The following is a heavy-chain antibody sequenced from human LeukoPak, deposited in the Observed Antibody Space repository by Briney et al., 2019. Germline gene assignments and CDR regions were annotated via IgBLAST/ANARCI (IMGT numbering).Heavy chain of an antibody. CDR3: TRDVWGDRDGFFEY. D-gene: IGHD5-24*01. CDR2: INLDGRST. J-gene: IGHJ4*02. Sequence: PGGSLRLSCAASGFTLSSYWMHWVRQTPGKGLLWVSRINLDGRSTSYAESVKGRFTISRDNAKNTLYMQMNSLRAEDSAVYYCTRDVWGDRDGFFEYWGQGTLVTVSS. CDR1: GFTLSSYW. V-gene: IGHV3-74*01.